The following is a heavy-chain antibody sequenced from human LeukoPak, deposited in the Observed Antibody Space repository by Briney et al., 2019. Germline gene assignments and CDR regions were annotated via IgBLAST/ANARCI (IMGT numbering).Heavy chain of an antibody. CDR2: IYYSGST. V-gene: IGHV4-31*03. J-gene: IGHJ5*02. CDR3: AREMEYYGSGSYYNLGWFDP. D-gene: IGHD3-10*01. CDR1: GGSISSGSYY. Sequence: PSETLSLTCTVSGGSISSGSYYWSWIRQPPGKGLEWIGYIYYSGSTYYNPSLKSRVTISVDTSKNQFSLKLSSVTAADTAVYYCAREMEYYGSGSYYNLGWFDPWGQGTLVTVSS.